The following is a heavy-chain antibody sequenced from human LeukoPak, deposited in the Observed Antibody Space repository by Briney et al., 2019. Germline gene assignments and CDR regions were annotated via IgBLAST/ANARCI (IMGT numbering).Heavy chain of an antibody. J-gene: IGHJ4*02. CDR1: GFTFSSYS. D-gene: IGHD1-26*01. CDR3: ALLSSGSSILDY. V-gene: IGHV3-48*02. CDR2: ISSSSTI. Sequence: GGSLRLSCAASGFTFSSYSMNWVRQAPGKGLEWVSYISSSSTIYYADSVKGRFTISRDNAKNSLYLQMNSLRDEDTAVYYCALLSSGSSILDYWGQGTLVTVSS.